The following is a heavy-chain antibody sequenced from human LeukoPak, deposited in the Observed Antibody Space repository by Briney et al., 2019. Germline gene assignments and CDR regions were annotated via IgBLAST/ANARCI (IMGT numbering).Heavy chain of an antibody. CDR3: ARVYSPRTVAGTGFDN. V-gene: IGHV4-31*11. D-gene: IGHD6-19*01. Sequence: SETLSLTCAVSGGSISSGGYYWSWIRQQPGKGLEWIGYIYHSENTNYNPSLKSRVTMSVDTSKNQFSLKLSSVTAADTAVYYCARVYSPRTVAGTGFDNWGQGTLVTVSS. CDR1: GGSISSGGYY. CDR2: IYHSENT. J-gene: IGHJ4*02.